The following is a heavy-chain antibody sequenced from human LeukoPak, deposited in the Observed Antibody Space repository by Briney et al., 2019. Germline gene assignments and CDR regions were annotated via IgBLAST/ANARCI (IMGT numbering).Heavy chain of an antibody. CDR3: ARSNGANDWFDP. CDR2: IYSGGGT. J-gene: IGHJ5*02. Sequence: SGGSLRLSCAASGFTVSSNYMSWVRQAPGKGLEWVSVIYSGGGTYYADSVKGRFTISRDNSKNTLYLQMNSLRAEDTAVYYCARSNGANDWFDPWGQGTLVTVSS. D-gene: IGHD2-8*01. CDR1: GFTVSSNY. V-gene: IGHV3-66*01.